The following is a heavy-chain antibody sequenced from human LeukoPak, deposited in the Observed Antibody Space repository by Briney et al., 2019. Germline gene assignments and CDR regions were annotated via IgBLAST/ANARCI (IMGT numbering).Heavy chain of an antibody. CDR3: AIGRELATMPLDY. CDR2: IYYSGST. Sequence: SETLSLTCTVSGGSISSYYWSWIRQPPGKGREGIGYIYYSGSTNYTPSLKSRVTISVDTSKNQFSLKLSSVTAADTAVYYCAIGRELATMPLDYWGQGTLVTVSS. D-gene: IGHD5-24*01. CDR1: GGSISSYY. V-gene: IGHV4-59*01. J-gene: IGHJ4*02.